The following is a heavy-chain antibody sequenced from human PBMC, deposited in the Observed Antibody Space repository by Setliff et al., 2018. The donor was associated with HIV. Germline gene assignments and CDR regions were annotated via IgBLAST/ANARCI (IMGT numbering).Heavy chain of an antibody. V-gene: IGHV4-38-2*01. CDR3: ARHVTTYDFWQTSASAEALNY. Sequence: SETLSLTCAVSGSSISSGHYWAWIRQPPGKGLQWIGTVHYSGTTHYNPSLKSRVIISVDTYNSQLSLVLTSVTSADTSIYYCARHVTTYDFWQTSASAEALNYWGQGTLVTVSS. J-gene: IGHJ4*02. D-gene: IGHD3-3*01. CDR2: VHYSGTT. CDR1: GSSISSGHY.